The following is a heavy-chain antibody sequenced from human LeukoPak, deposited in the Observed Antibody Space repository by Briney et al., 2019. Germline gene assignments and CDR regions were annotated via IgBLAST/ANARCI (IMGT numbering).Heavy chain of an antibody. CDR3: ARAVRGYSYAYLPY. CDR1: GYTFSSYG. J-gene: IGHJ4*02. V-gene: IGHV1-18*01. Sequence: ASVKVSCKASGYTFSSYGISWVRHAPGKGLEWMGWISAYAGNTNYAQKLQGRVTMTTDTSTSTAYMELRCLRSDAPAVYYCARAVRGYSYAYLPYWGQGTLVTVSS. D-gene: IGHD5-18*01. CDR2: ISAYAGNT.